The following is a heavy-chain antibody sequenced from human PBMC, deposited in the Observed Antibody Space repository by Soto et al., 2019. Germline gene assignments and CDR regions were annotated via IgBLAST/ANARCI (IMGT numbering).Heavy chain of an antibody. CDR1: GFTFSSYC. Sequence: GVSLRLCCAASGFTFSSYCMHWVRQAPGKGLEWVAVISYDGSNKYYADSVKGRFTISRDNSKNTLYLQMNSLRAEDTAVYYCAKDSSSSRNYYGMDVWGQGTTVTVSS. J-gene: IGHJ6*02. CDR2: ISYDGSNK. CDR3: AKDSSSSRNYYGMDV. D-gene: IGHD6-6*01. V-gene: IGHV3-30*18.